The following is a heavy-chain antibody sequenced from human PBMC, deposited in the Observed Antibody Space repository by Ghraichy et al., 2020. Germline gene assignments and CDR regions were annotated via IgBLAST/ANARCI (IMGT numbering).Heavy chain of an antibody. CDR1: GGSISSYY. J-gene: IGHJ6*02. CDR2: IYYSGST. CDR3: ARTDIAAAVSYYYGMDV. V-gene: IGHV4-59*01. Sequence: SQTLSLTCTVSGGSISSYYWSWIRQPPGKGLEWIGYIYYSGSTNYNPSLKSRVTISVDTSKNQFSLKLSSVTAADTAVYYCARTDIAAAVSYYYGMDVWGQGTTVTVSS. D-gene: IGHD6-13*01.